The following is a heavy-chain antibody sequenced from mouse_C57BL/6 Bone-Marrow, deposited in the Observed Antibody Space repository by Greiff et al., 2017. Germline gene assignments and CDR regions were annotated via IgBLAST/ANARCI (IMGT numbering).Heavy chain of an antibody. J-gene: IGHJ1*03. Sequence: VQLQQPGAELVKPGASVKMSCKASGYAFTSYWMTWVKQRPGQGLEWIGDIYPGSGSTNYNEKFKSKATLAVDTSSSTAYMQLSSLTSEDSAVYYCASPYVNNYWYFDYWGKGTTVTVSS. CDR1: GYAFTSYW. D-gene: IGHD1-1*01. CDR3: ASPYVNNYWYFDY. CDR2: IYPGSGST. V-gene: IGHV1-55*01.